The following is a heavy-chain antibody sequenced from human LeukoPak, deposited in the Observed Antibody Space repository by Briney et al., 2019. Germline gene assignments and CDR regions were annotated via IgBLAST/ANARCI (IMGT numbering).Heavy chain of an antibody. CDR2: ISAYNGNT. CDR1: GYTFTSYG. V-gene: IGHV1-18*04. CDR3: ARAGQYSGSGYPYYYGMDV. D-gene: IGHD1-26*01. J-gene: IGHJ6*04. Sequence: ASVKASCKASGYTFTSYGISWVRQAPGQGLEWMGWISAYNGNTNYAQKLQGRVTMTTDTSTSTAYMELRSLRPDDTAVYYCARAGQYSGSGYPYYYGMDVWGKGTTVTVSS.